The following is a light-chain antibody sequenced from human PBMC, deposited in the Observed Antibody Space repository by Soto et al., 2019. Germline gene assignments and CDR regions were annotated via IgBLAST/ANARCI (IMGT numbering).Light chain of an antibody. J-gene: IGKJ3*01. V-gene: IGKV1-39*01. CDR1: QSISSY. CDR3: QHSYSIPFT. CDR2: AAS. Sequence: DIQMTQSPSSLSASVGDRVTITCRASQSISSYLNWYQQKPGKAPKLLIYAASSLQSGGPSRFSGSGSGSDFTLTISSLQPEDFATYYCQHSYSIPFTFGPGTKVDIK.